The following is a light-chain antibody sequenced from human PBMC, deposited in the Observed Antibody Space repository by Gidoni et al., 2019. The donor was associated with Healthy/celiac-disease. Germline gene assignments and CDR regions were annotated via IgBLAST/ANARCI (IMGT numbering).Light chain of an antibody. Sequence: DIQMTQSPSTLSASAGDRVTIICRASQSISSWLDWYQQKPGKAPKLLIYKASSLESGVPSRFSGSGSGTEFTLTISSLQPDDFATYYCQQYNSYSGYTCGQGTKLEIK. V-gene: IGKV1-5*03. J-gene: IGKJ2*01. CDR2: KAS. CDR1: QSISSW. CDR3: QQYNSYSGYT.